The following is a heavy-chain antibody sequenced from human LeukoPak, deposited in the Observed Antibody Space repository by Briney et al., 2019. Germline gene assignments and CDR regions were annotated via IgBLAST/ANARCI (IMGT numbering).Heavy chain of an antibody. V-gene: IGHV3-30*04. CDR3: ARDYYGMDV. CDR2: ISYDGSNK. CDR1: GFTFSSYA. Sequence: PGRSLRLSCAASGFTFSSYAMHWVRQAPGKGLEWVAVISYDGSNKYHADSVKGRFTISRDNSKNTLYLQMNSLRAEDTAVYYCARDYYGMDVWGKGTTVTVSS. J-gene: IGHJ6*04.